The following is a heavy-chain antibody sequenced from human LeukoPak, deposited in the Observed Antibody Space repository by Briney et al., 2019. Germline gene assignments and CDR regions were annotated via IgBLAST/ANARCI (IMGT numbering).Heavy chain of an antibody. CDR1: GGSISSYY. CDR3: AATRAYYDILTGYYTDYFDY. D-gene: IGHD3-9*01. CDR2: IYYSGST. V-gene: IGHV4-59*01. J-gene: IGHJ4*02. Sequence: SETLSLTCTVSGGSISSYYWSWIRQPPGKGLEWIGYIYYSGSTNYNPSLKSRVTISVDTSKNRFSLKLSSVTAADTAVYYCAATRAYYDILTGYYTDYFDYWGQGTLVTVSS.